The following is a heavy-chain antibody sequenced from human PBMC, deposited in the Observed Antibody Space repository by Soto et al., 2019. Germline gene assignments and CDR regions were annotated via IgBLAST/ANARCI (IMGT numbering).Heavy chain of an antibody. D-gene: IGHD3-10*01. CDR3: ARGRAAEYFQH. CDR2: IMPIFGTA. V-gene: IGHV1-69*13. CDR1: GGTFISYA. Sequence: SVKVSCKASGGTFISYAISWVRQAPGQGLEWMGGIMPIFGTANYAQKFQGRVTITADESTSTAYMELSSLRSEDTAVYYCARGRAAEYFQHWGQGTLVTVSS. J-gene: IGHJ1*01.